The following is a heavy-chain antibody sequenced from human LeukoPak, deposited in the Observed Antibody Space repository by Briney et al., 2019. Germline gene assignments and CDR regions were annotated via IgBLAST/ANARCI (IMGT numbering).Heavy chain of an antibody. CDR2: IYYSGST. CDR1: GGSISSGGYY. V-gene: IGHV4-31*03. D-gene: IGHD3-22*01. J-gene: IGHJ5*02. CDR3: ARDSGPPKSYYYDSSGAFLFDP. Sequence: PSETLSLTCTVSGGSISSGGYYWSWIRQHPGKGLEWIGYIYYSGSTYYNPSLKSRVTISVDTSKNQFSLKLSSVTAADTAVYYCARDSGPPKSYYYDSSGAFLFDPWGQGTLVTVSS.